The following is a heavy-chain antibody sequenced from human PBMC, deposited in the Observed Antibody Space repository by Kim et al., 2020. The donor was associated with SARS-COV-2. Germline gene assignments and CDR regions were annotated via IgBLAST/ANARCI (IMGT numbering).Heavy chain of an antibody. J-gene: IGHJ6*02. CDR1: GGSFSGYY. V-gene: IGHV4-34*01. CDR3: ASLGRKYSGYDLYSGPASYYYYGMDV. CDR2: INHSGST. D-gene: IGHD5-12*01. Sequence: SETLSLTCAVYGGSFSGYYWSWIRQPPGKGLEWIGEINHSGSTNYNPSLKSRVTISVDTSKNQFSLKLSSVTAADTAVYYCASLGRKYSGYDLYSGPASYYYYGMDVWGQGTTVTVSS.